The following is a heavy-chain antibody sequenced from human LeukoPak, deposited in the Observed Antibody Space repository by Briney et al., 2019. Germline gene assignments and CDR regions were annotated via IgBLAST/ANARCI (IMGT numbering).Heavy chain of an antibody. J-gene: IGHJ4*02. V-gene: IGHV4-39*01. D-gene: IGHD4-17*01. CDR3: ARLTTVAYYFDY. CDR1: GGSISSSSYY. CDR2: IYYSCST. Sequence: SETLSLTCTASGGSISSSSYYWGWIRQPPGKGLEWIGSIYYSCSTYYNPSLKSRVTISVDTSKNQFSLKLSSVTAADTAVYYCARLTTVAYYFDYWGQGTLVTVSS.